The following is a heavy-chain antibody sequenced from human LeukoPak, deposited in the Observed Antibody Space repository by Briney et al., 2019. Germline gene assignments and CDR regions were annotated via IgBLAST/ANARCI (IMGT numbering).Heavy chain of an antibody. Sequence: GGSLRLSCAASGFTFSSYWMSWVRQAPGKGLEWVANIKQDGSEKYYVDSVRGRFTISRDNAKNSLYLQMNSLRDEDTAVYYCAKDSHWILFDDWGQGTLVTVSP. J-gene: IGHJ4*02. CDR1: GFTFSSYW. CDR3: AKDSHWILFDD. D-gene: IGHD2-2*03. V-gene: IGHV3-7*03. CDR2: IKQDGSEK.